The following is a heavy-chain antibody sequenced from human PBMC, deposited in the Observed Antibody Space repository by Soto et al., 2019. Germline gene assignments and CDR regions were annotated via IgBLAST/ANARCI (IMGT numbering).Heavy chain of an antibody. CDR2: INHSGST. CDR3: ARVQRAIFGVVITRRAVGYYMDV. CDR1: GGSFSGYY. J-gene: IGHJ6*03. D-gene: IGHD3-3*01. Sequence: SETLSLTCAVYGGSFSGYYWSWIRQPPGKGLEWIGEINHSGSTNYNPSLKSRVTISVDTSKNQFSLKLSSVTAADTAVYYCARVQRAIFGVVITRRAVGYYMDVWGKGTTVTVYS. V-gene: IGHV4-34*01.